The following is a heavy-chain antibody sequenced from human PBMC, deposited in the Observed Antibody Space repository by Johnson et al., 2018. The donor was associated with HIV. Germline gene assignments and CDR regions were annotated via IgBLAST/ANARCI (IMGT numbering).Heavy chain of an antibody. V-gene: IGHV3-53*01. J-gene: IGHJ3*02. Sequence: MLLVESGGGLIQPGGSLRLSCAASGFTVSSHYMSCVRQAPGKGLESVSVIYSGGCPSYAESVKGRFTISRDNSKNTLYLQMNSLRAEDTAVYYCAKYHDYYDSSGSAFDIWGQGTMVTVSS. CDR1: GFTVSSHY. CDR2: IYSGGCP. CDR3: AKYHDYYDSSGSAFDI. D-gene: IGHD3-22*01.